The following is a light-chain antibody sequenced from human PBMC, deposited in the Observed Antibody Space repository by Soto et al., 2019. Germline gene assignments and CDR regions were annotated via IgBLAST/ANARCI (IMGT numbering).Light chain of an antibody. Sequence: IQLTQSPSSLSASVEDRVTITCRARQGISSYLAWYQQKPGKAPKLLIYAASTLQSGVPSRFSGSGSGTDFTLTISCLQSEDFATYYCQQYYSFPLTFGGGTKVDIK. CDR2: AAS. V-gene: IGKV1-9*01. CDR1: QGISSY. J-gene: IGKJ4*01. CDR3: QQYYSFPLT.